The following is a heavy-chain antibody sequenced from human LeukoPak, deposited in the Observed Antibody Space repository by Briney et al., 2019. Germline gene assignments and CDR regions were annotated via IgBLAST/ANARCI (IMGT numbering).Heavy chain of an antibody. J-gene: IGHJ4*02. Sequence: ASVKVSCKASGYTFTSYYMHWVRQAPGQGLEWMGIINPSGGSTSYAQKFRGRVTMTRDTSTSTVYMELSSLRSEDTAVYYCARYHAGYSSGWPFFDYWGQGTLVTVSS. D-gene: IGHD6-19*01. V-gene: IGHV1-46*01. CDR3: ARYHAGYSSGWPFFDY. CDR2: INPSGGST. CDR1: GYTFTSYY.